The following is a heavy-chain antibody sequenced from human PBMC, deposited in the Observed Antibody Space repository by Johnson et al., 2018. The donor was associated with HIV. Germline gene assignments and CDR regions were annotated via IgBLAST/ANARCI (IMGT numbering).Heavy chain of an antibody. CDR2: ISWNSGSI. V-gene: IGHV3-9*01. CDR3: AKDRHSSSYDAVDI. CDR1: GFTFDDYA. J-gene: IGHJ3*02. Sequence: EVQVLESGGGVVRPGGSLKLSCAASGFTFDDYAMHWVRQAPGKGLEWVSGISWNSGSIGYADSVKGRFTISRDNAKNSLYLQMNSLRAEDTALYYCAKDRHSSSYDAVDIWGQGTMVTVSS. D-gene: IGHD6-13*01.